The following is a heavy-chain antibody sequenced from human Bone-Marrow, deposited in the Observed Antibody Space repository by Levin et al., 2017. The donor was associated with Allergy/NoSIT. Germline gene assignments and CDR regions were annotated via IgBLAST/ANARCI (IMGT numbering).Heavy chain of an antibody. CDR1: GFTFKNAW. D-gene: IGHD2-15*01. CDR3: TTREVSCSGGSCYFHDYYYYYGMDV. CDR2: IKSKTDGGTT. Sequence: GGSLRLSCAASGFTFKNAWMNWVRQAPGKGLEWVGRIKSKTDGGTTDFAAPVEGRFTISRDDSKNTKYLQMNSLKTEDTAVCYCTTREVSCSGGSCYFHDYYYYYGMDVWGQGTTVTVAS. J-gene: IGHJ6*02. V-gene: IGHV3-15*07.